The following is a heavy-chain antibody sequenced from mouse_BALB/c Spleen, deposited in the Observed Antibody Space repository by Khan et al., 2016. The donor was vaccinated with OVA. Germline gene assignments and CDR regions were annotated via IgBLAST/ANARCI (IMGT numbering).Heavy chain of an antibody. V-gene: IGHV14-3*02. CDR3: ARGLYDSYYGLDY. Sequence: EVQLQESGAELVKPGASVKLSCTASDFNIKDTYMHWVKQRPEQGLEWIGRIDPANGNTKYDPKFQGKATITADTSSNKAYLQLSSLTSEDTAVCYCARGLYDSYYGLDYWGQGTTLTVSS. CDR2: IDPANGNT. J-gene: IGHJ2*01. D-gene: IGHD2-3*01. CDR1: DFNIKDTY.